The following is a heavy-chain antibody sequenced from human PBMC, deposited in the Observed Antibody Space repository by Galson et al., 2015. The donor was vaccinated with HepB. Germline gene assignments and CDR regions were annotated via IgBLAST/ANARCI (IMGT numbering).Heavy chain of an antibody. CDR3: AKDFVIFGLVSGAFDI. D-gene: IGHD3/OR15-3a*01. CDR1: GFTFSNYG. CDR2: ISYDGSNK. Sequence: SLRLSCAASGFTFSNYGMHWVRQAPGKGLEWVAVISYDGSNKYYADSVKGRFTISRDNSKNTLYLQMNSLGAEDTAVYHCAKDFVIFGLVSGAFDIWGQGTMVTVSS. V-gene: IGHV3-30*18. J-gene: IGHJ3*02.